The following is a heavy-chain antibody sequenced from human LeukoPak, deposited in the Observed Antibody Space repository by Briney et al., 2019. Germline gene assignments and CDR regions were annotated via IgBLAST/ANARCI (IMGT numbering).Heavy chain of an antibody. CDR3: AGGSLLYSSSPFGY. D-gene: IGHD6-6*01. CDR2: IYTSGRT. V-gene: IGHV4-4*08. CDR1: GGSISSHY. J-gene: IGHJ4*02. Sequence: PSETLSLTCTVSGGSISSHYWSWIRQPPGKGLECIGYIYTSGRTNYNPSLKSRVTISVDTSKNQFSLKLSSVTAADTAGYYGAGGSLLYSSSPFGYWGQGSLVTVSP.